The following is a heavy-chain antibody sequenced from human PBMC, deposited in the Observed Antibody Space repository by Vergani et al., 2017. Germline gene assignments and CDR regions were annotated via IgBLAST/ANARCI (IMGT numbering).Heavy chain of an antibody. CDR3: ARDASAVTTGRGVDY. J-gene: IGHJ4*02. CDR1: GYTFTSYA. Sequence: QVQLVQSGAEVKKPGASVKVSCKASGYTFTSYAMHWVRQAPGQRLEWMGWINAGNGNTKYSQKFQGRVTITRDTSASTAYMELSSLRSEDTAVYYCARDASAVTTGRGVDYWGQGTLVTVSS. V-gene: IGHV1-3*01. CDR2: INAGNGNT. D-gene: IGHD4-11*01.